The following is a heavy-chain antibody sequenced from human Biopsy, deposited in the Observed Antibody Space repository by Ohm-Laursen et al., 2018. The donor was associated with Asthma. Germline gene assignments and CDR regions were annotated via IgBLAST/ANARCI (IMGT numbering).Heavy chain of an antibody. CDR1: RGSFRGYV. Sequence: GTLSLTCAYRGSFRGYVWTWIRQPPGKGLEWIGEIPQGGATTFNPSLKSRVTISIDPSKIQLSLRLTSMTAADTAVYYCASGPQWSGLDVWGQGTTVTVSS. CDR3: ASGPQWSGLDV. CDR2: IPQGGAT. J-gene: IGHJ6*02. D-gene: IGHD2-8*01. V-gene: IGHV4-34*01.